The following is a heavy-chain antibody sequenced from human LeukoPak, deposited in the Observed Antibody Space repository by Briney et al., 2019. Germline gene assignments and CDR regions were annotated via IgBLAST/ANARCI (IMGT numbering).Heavy chain of an antibody. Sequence: SETLSLTCAVCGGSFSGYYWSWIRQPPGKGLEWIGEINHSGSTNYNPSLKSRVTISVDTSKNQFSLKLSSVTAADTAVYYCARGAPINYYDSSGYYRDYWGQGTLVTVSS. CDR1: GGSFSGYY. D-gene: IGHD3-22*01. V-gene: IGHV4-34*01. J-gene: IGHJ4*02. CDR3: ARGAPINYYDSSGYYRDY. CDR2: INHSGST.